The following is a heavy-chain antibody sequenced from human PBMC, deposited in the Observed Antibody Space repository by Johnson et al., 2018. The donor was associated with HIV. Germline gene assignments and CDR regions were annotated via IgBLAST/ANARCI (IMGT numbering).Heavy chain of an antibody. J-gene: IGHJ3*02. D-gene: IGHD2-21*01. CDR1: GFTFSTYG. V-gene: IGHV3-30*18. Sequence: QMQLVESVGGVVQPGRSLRLSCAASGFTFSTYGMHWVRQAPGKGLEWVAVISYDGSNEYYVESVKGRFTISRDNSKNTLYLQMNSLRAEDTAVYYWAKGDCGGDCYVYAFDMWGQGTMVTVSS. CDR2: ISYDGSNE. CDR3: AKGDCGGDCYVYAFDM.